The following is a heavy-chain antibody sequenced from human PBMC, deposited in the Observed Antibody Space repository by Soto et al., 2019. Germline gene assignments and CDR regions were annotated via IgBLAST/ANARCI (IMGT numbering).Heavy chain of an antibody. D-gene: IGHD3-3*01. CDR2: ISSSSSTI. V-gene: IGHV3-48*02. CDR1: VFTFSSYS. CDR3: ASQPPPGYDFWSGYEYYFDY. Sequence: PGESLRLSCAASVFTFSSYSMNWVRQAPGKGVEWVSYISSSSSTIYYADSVKGRFTISRDNAKSSLYLQMNSLRDEDTAVYYCASQPPPGYDFWSGYEYYFDYWGQGTLVTVSS. J-gene: IGHJ4*02.